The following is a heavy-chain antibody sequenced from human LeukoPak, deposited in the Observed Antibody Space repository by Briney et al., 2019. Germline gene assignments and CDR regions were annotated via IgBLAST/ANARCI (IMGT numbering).Heavy chain of an antibody. Sequence: SETLSLTCAVYGGSFSGHYWTWIRQAPGKGLEWTGESTHTGSTNYNPSLKSRVTISVDTSKNQFSLKLTSVSAADTAVYHCARGRTGAAALDFWGPGTPVTVSS. J-gene: IGHJ4*02. CDR1: GGSFSGHY. CDR2: STHTGST. CDR3: ARGRTGAAALDF. D-gene: IGHD2-2*01. V-gene: IGHV4-34*01.